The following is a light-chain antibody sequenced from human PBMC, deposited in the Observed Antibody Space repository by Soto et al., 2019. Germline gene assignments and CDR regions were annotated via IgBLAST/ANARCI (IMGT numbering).Light chain of an antibody. CDR1: SSDVGGYNS. J-gene: IGLJ1*01. CDR3: SSYTTSSTYV. Sequence: QSALTQPASVSGSPGQPITISCTGTSSDVGGYNSVSWYQHHPGKAPKLMIYNVSNRPSGVSSRFSGSKSGNTASLTISGLQAGDEADYYCSSYTTSSTYVFATGTKVTVL. CDR2: NVS. V-gene: IGLV2-14*03.